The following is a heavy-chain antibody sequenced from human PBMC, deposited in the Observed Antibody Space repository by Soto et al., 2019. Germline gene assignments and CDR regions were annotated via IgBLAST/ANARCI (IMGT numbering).Heavy chain of an antibody. J-gene: IGHJ6*03. CDR1: GGSISSYY. CDR3: ARGRVPPHRSYYYYYMDV. CDR2: IYYSGST. Sequence: KHSETLSLTCTVSGGSISSYYWSWIRQPPGKGLEWIGYIYYSGSTNYNPSLKSRVTISVDTSKNQFSLKLSSVTAADTAVYYCARGRVPPHRSYYYYYMDVWGKGTTVTVSS. V-gene: IGHV4-59*12.